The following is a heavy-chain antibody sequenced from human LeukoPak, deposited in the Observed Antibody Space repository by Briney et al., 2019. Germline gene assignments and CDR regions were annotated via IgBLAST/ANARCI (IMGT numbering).Heavy chain of an antibody. J-gene: IGHJ6*03. CDR1: GGSFSGYY. V-gene: IGHV4-34*01. CDR3: ARVKYSRWYYYMDV. CDR2: INHSGST. D-gene: IGHD6-6*01. Sequence: SETLSLTCAVYGGSFSGYYWSWIRQPPGKGLEWIGEINHSGSTNYNPSLKSRVTISVDTSKNHFSLKLSSVTPADTAVYYCARVKYSRWYYYMDVWGKGTTVTVSS.